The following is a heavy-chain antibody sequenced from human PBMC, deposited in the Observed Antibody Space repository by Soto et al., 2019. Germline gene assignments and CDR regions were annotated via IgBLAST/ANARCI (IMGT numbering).Heavy chain of an antibody. CDR3: ARGRGRAARLGGSMVRGARPTGDYYYYGMDV. D-gene: IGHD3-10*01. J-gene: IGHJ6*02. V-gene: IGHV4-34*01. CDR1: GGSFSGYY. CDR2: INHSGST. Sequence: SETLSLTCAVYGGSFSGYYWSWIRQPPGTGLEWIGEINHSGSTNYNPSLTSRVTISVDTSKNQFSLKLSSVTAADTAVYYCARGRGRAARLGGSMVRGARPTGDYYYYGMDVWGQGTTVPVSS.